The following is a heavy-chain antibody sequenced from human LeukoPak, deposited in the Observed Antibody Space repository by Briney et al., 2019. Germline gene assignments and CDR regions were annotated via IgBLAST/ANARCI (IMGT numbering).Heavy chain of an antibody. CDR2: IYTSGST. CDR3: ARDEEVGVGRWFDP. J-gene: IGHJ5*02. D-gene: IGHD1-26*01. Sequence: SETLSLTCTVSGGSISSGSYYWSWIRQPAGKGLEWIGRIYTSGSTNYNPSLKSRVTISVDTSKNQFSLKLSSVTAADTAVYYCARDEEVGVGRWFDPWGQGTLVTVSS. CDR1: GGSISSGSYY. V-gene: IGHV4-61*02.